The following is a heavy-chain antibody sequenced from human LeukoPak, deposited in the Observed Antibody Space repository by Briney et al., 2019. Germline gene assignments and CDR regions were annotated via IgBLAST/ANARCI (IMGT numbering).Heavy chain of an antibody. Sequence: GGSLRLSCAASGFTFSSYAMSWVRQAPGKGLEWISSISGSGGSTYSADSVKGRFTISRDNSKNTLYLQMNSLRAEDTAVYYCAKDGSWYQFDYWGQGTLVIVSS. D-gene: IGHD6-13*01. CDR1: GFTFSSYA. V-gene: IGHV3-23*01. CDR3: AKDGSWYQFDY. J-gene: IGHJ4*02. CDR2: ISGSGGST.